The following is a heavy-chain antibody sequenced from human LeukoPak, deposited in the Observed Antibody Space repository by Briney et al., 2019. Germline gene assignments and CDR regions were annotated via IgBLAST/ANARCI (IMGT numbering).Heavy chain of an antibody. Sequence: GGSLRLSCAASGFTFSTCAMTGVRHAPGKGLEWVSVISGSGGSTNSPDSVRGRFTISRDNSKNTLCLQMNTLRAEDTAVYYCAKVRSSNWNFDYWGQGTLVTVSS. J-gene: IGHJ4*02. CDR1: GFTFSTCA. CDR2: ISGSGGST. D-gene: IGHD6-13*01. CDR3: AKVRSSNWNFDY. V-gene: IGHV3-23*01.